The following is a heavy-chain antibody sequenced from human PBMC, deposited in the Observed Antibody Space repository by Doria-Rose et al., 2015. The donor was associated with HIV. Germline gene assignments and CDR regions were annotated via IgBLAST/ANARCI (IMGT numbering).Heavy chain of an antibody. Sequence: QVTLKEPGPVLVKPTETLTLTCTVSGVSLSSPGMGVSWIRQPPGKALEWLANNFSDDDRSYKTSLKSRLTISRGTSKSQVVLTMTDMDPVDTATYYCARIKSSRWYHKYYFDFWGQGTLVIVSA. J-gene: IGHJ4*02. CDR1: GVSLSSPGMG. CDR2: NFSDDDR. D-gene: IGHD6-13*01. CDR3: ARIKSSRWYHKYYFDF. V-gene: IGHV2-26*01.